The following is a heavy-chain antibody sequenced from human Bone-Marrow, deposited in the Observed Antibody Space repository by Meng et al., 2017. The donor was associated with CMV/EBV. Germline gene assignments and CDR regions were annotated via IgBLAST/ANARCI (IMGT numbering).Heavy chain of an antibody. CDR2: IYSSGST. J-gene: IGHJ5*02. Sequence: SETLSLTCAVYGGSFSGYYWSWIRQRPGEGLEWIGYIYSSGSTYYNPSLKSRVTISLDTSKNQFSLKLRSVTAADTAVYYCSRGGTIATEIISANWFDPWGQGALVTVSS. D-gene: IGHD1-1*01. CDR3: SRGGTIATEIISANWFDP. V-gene: IGHV4-31*11. CDR1: GGSFSGYY.